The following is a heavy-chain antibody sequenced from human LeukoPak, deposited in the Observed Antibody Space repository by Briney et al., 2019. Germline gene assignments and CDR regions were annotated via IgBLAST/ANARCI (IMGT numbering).Heavy chain of an antibody. D-gene: IGHD3-3*01. V-gene: IGHV1-8*01. CDR3: ARGPLDFWSGSPLEYFQH. Sequence: ASVKVSCKASGYTFTSYDINWVRQATGQGLEWMGWMNPKSGNTGYAQKFQGRVTMTRNTSISTAYMKLSSLRSEDTAVYYCARGPLDFWSGSPLEYFQHWGQGTLVTVSS. J-gene: IGHJ1*01. CDR1: GYTFTSYD. CDR2: MNPKSGNT.